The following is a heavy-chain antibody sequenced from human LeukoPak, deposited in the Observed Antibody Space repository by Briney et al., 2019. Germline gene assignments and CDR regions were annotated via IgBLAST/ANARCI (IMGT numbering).Heavy chain of an antibody. Sequence: PSETLSLTCAVPAYSNSSGYYWGLIRQPPGKGLERIGSIYRSGSTYYSPSLKSRVTISVDTSKNQFSLRLSSVTAADTAVYYCASSSGGYDYGVDYWGQGTLVTVSS. V-gene: IGHV4-38-2*01. CDR2: IYRSGST. CDR1: AYSNSSGYY. D-gene: IGHD5-12*01. CDR3: ASSSGGYDYGVDY. J-gene: IGHJ4*02.